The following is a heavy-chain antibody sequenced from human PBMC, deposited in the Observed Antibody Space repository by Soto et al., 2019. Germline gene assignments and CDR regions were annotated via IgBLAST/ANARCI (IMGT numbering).Heavy chain of an antibody. D-gene: IGHD3-22*01. CDR1: GGSISSGGYY. J-gene: IGHJ4*02. CDR2: IYYSGST. V-gene: IGHV4-31*03. CDR3: ARGAYYYDSSGYYCDY. Sequence: NPSETLSLTCTVSGGSISSGGYYWSWIRQHPGKGLEWIGYIYYSGSTYYNPSLKSRVTISVDTSKNQFSLKLSSVTAADTAVYYCARGAYYYDSSGYYCDYWGQGTLVTVSS.